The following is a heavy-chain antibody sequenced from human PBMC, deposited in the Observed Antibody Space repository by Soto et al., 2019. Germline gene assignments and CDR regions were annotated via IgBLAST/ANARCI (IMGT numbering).Heavy chain of an antibody. D-gene: IGHD6-19*01. V-gene: IGHV4-59*08. J-gene: IGHJ4*02. Sequence: QVQLQESGPGLVKPSETLSLTCTVSGGSISSYYWSWIRQPPGKGLEWIGYIYYSGSTNYNPSLKRRVTISVDTSKNQFSLKLSSVTAADTAVYYCARGAKGDSSGVDYWGQGTLVTVSS. CDR1: GGSISSYY. CDR2: IYYSGST. CDR3: ARGAKGDSSGVDY.